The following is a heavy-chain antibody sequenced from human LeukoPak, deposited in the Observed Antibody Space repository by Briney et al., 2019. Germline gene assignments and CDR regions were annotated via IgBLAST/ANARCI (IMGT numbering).Heavy chain of an antibody. Sequence: GGSLRLSCAASGFTFRSYAMSWVRQAPGKGLEWVSVISGSGGSTFYADSVKGRFTISRDNSKNTLYLQMNGLRAEDTAVHYCAKGLSGSSGWYYFDYWGQGTLVTVSS. CDR2: ISGSGGST. CDR1: GFTFRSYA. D-gene: IGHD6-19*01. V-gene: IGHV3-23*01. J-gene: IGHJ4*02. CDR3: AKGLSGSSGWYYFDY.